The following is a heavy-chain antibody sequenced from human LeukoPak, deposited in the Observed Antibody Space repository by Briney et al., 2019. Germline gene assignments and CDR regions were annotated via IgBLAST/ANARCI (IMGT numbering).Heavy chain of an antibody. J-gene: IGHJ4*02. V-gene: IGHV4-38-2*01. CDR2: IYHSGST. CDR3: ARHPSLPYFDY. CDR1: GYSISSGYY. Sequence: SETLSHTCAVSGYSISSGYYWGWIRQPPGKGLEWIGRIYHSGSTYYNPSLKSRVTISVDTSKNPFSLKLSPVTAADTAAYYCARHPSLPYFDYWGQGTLVTVSS. D-gene: IGHD1-26*01.